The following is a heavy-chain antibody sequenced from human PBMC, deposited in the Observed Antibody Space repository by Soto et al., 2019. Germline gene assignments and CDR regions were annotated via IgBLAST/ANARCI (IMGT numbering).Heavy chain of an antibody. CDR2: IKSKTDGGTT. V-gene: IGHV3-15*07. CDR3: TTDSRSPHTSTQNYTTMVRGVIIKAHDY. J-gene: IGHJ4*02. CDR1: GFTFSNAW. D-gene: IGHD3-10*01. Sequence: PGGSLRLSCAVSGFTFSNAWMNWVRQAPGKGLEWVGRIKSKTDGGTTDYAAPVKGRFTISRDDSKNTLYLQMNSLKTEDTAVYYCTTDSRSPHTSTQNYTTMVRGVIIKAHDYWGQGTLVTVSS.